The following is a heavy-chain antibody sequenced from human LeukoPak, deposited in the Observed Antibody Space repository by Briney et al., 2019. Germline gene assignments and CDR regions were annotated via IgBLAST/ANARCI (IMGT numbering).Heavy chain of an antibody. D-gene: IGHD3-10*01. CDR3: AKTVRSRPNKTYFDY. CDR2: ISGSGDST. V-gene: IGHV3-23*01. Sequence: GGSLRLSCAASGFTFSSYAMAWVRQAPGKGLEWVSSISGSGDSTYYADSVRGRFTISRDNSKNTLYLQVSSLRAEDTAVYFCAKTVRSRPNKTYFDYWGQGTLVTVSS. CDR1: GFTFSSYA. J-gene: IGHJ4*02.